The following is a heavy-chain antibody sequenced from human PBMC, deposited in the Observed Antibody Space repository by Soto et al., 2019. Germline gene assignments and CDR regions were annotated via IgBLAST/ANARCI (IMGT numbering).Heavy chain of an antibody. V-gene: IGHV5-51*01. CDR1: GDSFTSYW. D-gene: IGHD6-13*01. CDR3: ARCIVAAGTFGMDV. J-gene: IGHJ6*02. Sequence: PGESLKISCKGSGDSFTSYWSGWVRQMPGKGLEWMGIIYPGDSDTRYSPSFQGQVTISADKSISTAYLQWSSLKASDTAIFYCARCIVAAGTFGMDVWGQGTTVTVSS. CDR2: IYPGDSDT.